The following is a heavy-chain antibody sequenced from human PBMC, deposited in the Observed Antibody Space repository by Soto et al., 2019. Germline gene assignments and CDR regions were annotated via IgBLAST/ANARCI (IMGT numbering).Heavy chain of an antibody. D-gene: IGHD3-22*01. Sequence: SETLALTCTISGGSISGYYWTWIRQSPGKGLEYIGYIYSGNTNYNPSLKSRVTISVDRSKNQFSLKLSSVTAADTAVYYCARVVRYYDSSGYVVYFDYWGQGTLVTVSS. CDR1: GGSISGYY. CDR2: IYSGNT. J-gene: IGHJ4*02. CDR3: ARVVRYYDSSGYVVYFDY. V-gene: IGHV4-59*12.